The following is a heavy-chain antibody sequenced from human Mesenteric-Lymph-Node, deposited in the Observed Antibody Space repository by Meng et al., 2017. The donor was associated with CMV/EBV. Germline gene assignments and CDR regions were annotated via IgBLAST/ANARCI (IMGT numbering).Heavy chain of an antibody. Sequence: GGSLRLSCAASGFTFSSYWMHWVRQAPGKGLVWVSRINSDGSSTSYADSVKGRFTISRDSAKNTLYLQMNSLRAEDTAVYYCARESVVTIFGVVISLNWFDPWGQGTLVTVSS. D-gene: IGHD3-3*01. CDR3: ARESVVTIFGVVISLNWFDP. CDR2: INSDGSST. V-gene: IGHV3-74*01. J-gene: IGHJ5*02. CDR1: GFTFSSYW.